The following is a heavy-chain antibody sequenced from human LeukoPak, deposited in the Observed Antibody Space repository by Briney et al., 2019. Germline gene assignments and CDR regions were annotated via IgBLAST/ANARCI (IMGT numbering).Heavy chain of an antibody. Sequence: GGSLRLSCAASGLTFSSYNMGWVRQAPGEGLEWVSSISRTGTYIYYADSVKGRFTVSRDNAQNSLYLQMNSLRVEDTAIYYCARVLETDCTGGSCYSGLDYWGQGTLVTVSS. D-gene: IGHD2-15*01. CDR1: GLTFSSYN. V-gene: IGHV3-21*01. CDR2: ISRTGTYI. CDR3: ARVLETDCTGGSCYSGLDY. J-gene: IGHJ4*02.